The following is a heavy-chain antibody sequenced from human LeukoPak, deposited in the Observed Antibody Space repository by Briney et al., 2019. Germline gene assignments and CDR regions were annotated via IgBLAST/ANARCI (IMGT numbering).Heavy chain of an antibody. CDR1: GGSISSGSHY. CDR3: ARLGRFGQLLPFYYYMDV. D-gene: IGHD3-10*01. V-gene: IGHV4-61*02. Sequence: NPSETLSLTCTVSGGSISSGSHYWTWIRQPAGKGLEYIGRVYSSGSTDSNPSLRSRLSMSVDTSRNQLSLKLASVTAADTGVYYCARLGRFGQLLPFYYYMDVWGKGTTVIVSS. J-gene: IGHJ6*03. CDR2: VYSSGST.